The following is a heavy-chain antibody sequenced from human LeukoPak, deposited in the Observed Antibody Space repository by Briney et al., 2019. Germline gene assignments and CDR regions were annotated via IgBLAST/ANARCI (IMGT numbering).Heavy chain of an antibody. V-gene: IGHV5-51*01. CDR3: ARLPLLWFGDATHEYFDY. J-gene: IGHJ4*02. Sequence: GESLKISCKGSGYSFTSYWIGWVRQMPGEGLEWMGIIYRSDSDTRYSPSFQGQVTISADKSISTAYLQWSSLKASDTAMYYCARLPLLWFGDATHEYFDYWGQGTLVTVSS. D-gene: IGHD3-10*01. CDR2: IYRSDSDT. CDR1: GYSFTSYW.